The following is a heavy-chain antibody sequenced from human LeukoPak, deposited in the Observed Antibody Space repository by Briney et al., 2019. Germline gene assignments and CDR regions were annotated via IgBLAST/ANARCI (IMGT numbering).Heavy chain of an antibody. D-gene: IGHD2-2*02. Sequence: GGSLRLSCAVSGFTFSNYWMSWVRQAPGKGLEWVANINENGGEKYYVDSVEGRFIISRDNAKNSLYLQMNTLRAEDTAVYYCARGEPGAIGVYYYYYMDVWDKGTTVTVSS. J-gene: IGHJ6*03. CDR3: ARGEPGAIGVYYYYYMDV. CDR2: INENGGEK. CDR1: GFTFSNYW. V-gene: IGHV3-7*01.